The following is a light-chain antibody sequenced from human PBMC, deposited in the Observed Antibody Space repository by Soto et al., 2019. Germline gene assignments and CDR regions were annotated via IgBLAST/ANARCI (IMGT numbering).Light chain of an antibody. CDR1: QSVSSNS. V-gene: IGKV3-20*01. J-gene: IGKJ5*01. CDR2: GVS. Sequence: EIVLTQYPGTLSLSPGERATLSCRASQSVSSNSLAWYQQKPGQAPRLLIYGVSTRATGIPDRFSGGGSGTDFTLTISRLAPEDFALYYCQHYDTSPITFGHGTLLEI. CDR3: QHYDTSPIT.